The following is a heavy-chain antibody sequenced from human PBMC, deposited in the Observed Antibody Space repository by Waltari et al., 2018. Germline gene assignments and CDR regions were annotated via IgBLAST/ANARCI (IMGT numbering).Heavy chain of an antibody. D-gene: IGHD3-22*01. CDR1: GFTFGDSA. CDR2: IRSKAYGGTT. Sequence: EVQLVESGGGLVQPGRSLRLSCTASGFTFGDSAISWFRQAPGKGLEWVGFIRSKAYGGTTEYAASVKGRFTISRDDSKSIAYLQMNSLKTEDTAVYYCTDDNFDYWGQGTLVTVSS. J-gene: IGHJ4*02. V-gene: IGHV3-49*03. CDR3: TDDNFDY.